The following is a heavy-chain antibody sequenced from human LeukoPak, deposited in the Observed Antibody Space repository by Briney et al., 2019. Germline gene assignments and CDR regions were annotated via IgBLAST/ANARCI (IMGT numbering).Heavy chain of an antibody. Sequence: GGSLRLSCEASGFTFSSYWMSWVRQAPGKGLEWVANIKQDGSEKNYVDSVKGRLTISRDNAKNSLSLRMNSLSAEDTAVYYCATGYSSGWYFYFQHWGQGSLVSVSS. CDR3: ATGYSSGWYFYFQH. V-gene: IGHV3-7*01. J-gene: IGHJ1*01. CDR1: GFTFSSYW. D-gene: IGHD6-19*01. CDR2: IKQDGSEK.